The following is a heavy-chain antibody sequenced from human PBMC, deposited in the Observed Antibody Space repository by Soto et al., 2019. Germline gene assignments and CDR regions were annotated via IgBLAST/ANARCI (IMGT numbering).Heavy chain of an antibody. Sequence: SVKVSCKASGGTFSSYAISWVRQAPGQGLEWMGGIIPIFGTANYAQKFQGRATITADESTSTAYMELSSLRSEDTAVYYCATDNSGWKNYYYYGMDVWGQGTTVTVSS. CDR2: IIPIFGTA. V-gene: IGHV1-69*13. CDR3: ATDNSGWKNYYYYGMDV. J-gene: IGHJ6*02. D-gene: IGHD6-19*01. CDR1: GGTFSSYA.